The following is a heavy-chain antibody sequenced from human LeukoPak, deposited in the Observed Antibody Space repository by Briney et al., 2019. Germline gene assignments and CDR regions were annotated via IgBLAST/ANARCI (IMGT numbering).Heavy chain of an antibody. CDR3: ARVGGDTFGGVIAAYFDY. CDR2: ISYDGSNK. J-gene: IGHJ4*02. V-gene: IGHV3-30-3*01. D-gene: IGHD3-16*02. CDR1: EFTFSSYA. Sequence: GGSLRLSCAASEFTFSSYAMHWVRQAPGKGLEWVAVISYDGSNKYYADSVKGRFTISRDNSKNTLYLQMNSLRAEDTAVYYCARVGGDTFGGVIAAYFDYWGQGTLVTVSS.